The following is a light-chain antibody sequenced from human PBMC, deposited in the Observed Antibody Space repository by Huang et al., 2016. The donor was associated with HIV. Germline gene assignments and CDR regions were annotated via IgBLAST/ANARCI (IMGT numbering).Light chain of an antibody. CDR2: AAS. CDR1: QGISNS. V-gene: IGKV1-NL1*01. J-gene: IGKJ1*01. CDR3: QQSDSNPWT. Sequence: DIQMTQSPSSLSASVGDRVTITCRASQGISNSLVWYQQKPGKAPKLLLYAASRLESGVPSRFSGSGSATDYTLTISSLQPEDFATYYCQQSDSNPWTFGQGTKVEIK.